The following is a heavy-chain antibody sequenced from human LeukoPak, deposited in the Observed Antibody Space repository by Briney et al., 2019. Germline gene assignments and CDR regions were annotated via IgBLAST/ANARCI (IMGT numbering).Heavy chain of an antibody. V-gene: IGHV4-4*09. J-gene: IGHJ4*02. Sequence: SETLSLTCTVSGGSISSYYWSWIRQPPGKGLEWIGYIYTSGSTNYNPSLKSRVTISVDTSKNQFSLKLSSVTAADTAVYYCARHGAAAGIGYLDYWGQGTLVSVSS. CDR2: IYTSGST. CDR1: GGSISSYY. CDR3: ARHGAAAGIGYLDY. D-gene: IGHD6-13*01.